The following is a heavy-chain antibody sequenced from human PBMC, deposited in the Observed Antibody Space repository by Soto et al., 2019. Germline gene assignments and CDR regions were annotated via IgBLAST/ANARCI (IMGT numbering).Heavy chain of an antibody. CDR2: IDSFSTYI. CDR3: ARDIAAAGSFDY. CDR1: GFTFSSYP. Sequence: PGGSLRLSCAASGFTFSSYPVNWVRQAPGKGLEWVSSIDSFSTYIYYADSVRGRFTISRDNAKNSLYLQMHSLRAEDTAVYYCARDIAAAGSFDYWGQGTLVTVSS. J-gene: IGHJ4*02. D-gene: IGHD6-13*01. V-gene: IGHV3-21*01.